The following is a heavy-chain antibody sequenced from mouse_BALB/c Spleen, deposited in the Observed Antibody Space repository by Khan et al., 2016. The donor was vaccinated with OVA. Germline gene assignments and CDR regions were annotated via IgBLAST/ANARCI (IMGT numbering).Heavy chain of an antibody. CDR3: ARNYEYDEGLAY. CDR2: IWSGGST. J-gene: IGHJ3*01. D-gene: IGHD2-4*01. V-gene: IGHV2-2*02. Sequence: QVQLKESGPGLVQPSQSLSITCTVSGFSLTTYGVHWVRQSPGKGLEWLGVIWSGGSTDYNASFISRLSISKDSSKGQVFFKMNSLQVNDTAIYYCARNYEYDEGLAYWGQGTLVTVSA. CDR1: GFSLTTYG.